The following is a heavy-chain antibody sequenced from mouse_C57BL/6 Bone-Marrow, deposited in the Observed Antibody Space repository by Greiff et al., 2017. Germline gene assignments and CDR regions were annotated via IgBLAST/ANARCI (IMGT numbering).Heavy chain of an antibody. CDR1: GYAFSSSW. J-gene: IGHJ2*01. Sequence: LVKPGASVKISCKASGYAFSSSWMNWVKQRPGEGLEWIGRIYPGVGDTNYNGKFKGKATLTADKSASTAYMQLSSLSSEDSAVYFCARLGYYFDYWGQGTTLTVSS. V-gene: IGHV1-82*01. CDR3: ARLGYYFDY. D-gene: IGHD2-2*01. CDR2: IYPGVGDT.